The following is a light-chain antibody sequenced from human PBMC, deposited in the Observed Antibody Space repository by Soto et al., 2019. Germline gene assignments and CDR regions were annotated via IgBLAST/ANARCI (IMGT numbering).Light chain of an antibody. Sequence: IPMTQSPSTLSASVGDRVAITCRASQSISTYLAWYQQKPGKAPKLLIYKASSLESGVPSRFSGSGSGTEFTLTISSLQPDDFATYYCQQYKSYSPITFGQGTRLEIK. V-gene: IGKV1-5*03. CDR2: KAS. CDR3: QQYKSYSPIT. J-gene: IGKJ5*01. CDR1: QSISTY.